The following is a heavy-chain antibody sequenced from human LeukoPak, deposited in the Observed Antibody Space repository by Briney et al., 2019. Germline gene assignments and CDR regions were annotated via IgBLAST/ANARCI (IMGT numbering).Heavy chain of an antibody. D-gene: IGHD3-3*01. J-gene: IGHJ5*02. CDR2: INPNPSGGST. Sequence: ASVKVSCKASGYTFTGYYMHWVRQAPGQGLEWVAIINPNPSGGSTSYAQKFQGRVTMTRDTSISTAYMELSRLRSDDTAVYYCARANLIYDFWSGYYTWGQGTLVTVSS. CDR3: ARANLIYDFWSGYYT. V-gene: IGHV1-2*02. CDR1: GYTFTGYY.